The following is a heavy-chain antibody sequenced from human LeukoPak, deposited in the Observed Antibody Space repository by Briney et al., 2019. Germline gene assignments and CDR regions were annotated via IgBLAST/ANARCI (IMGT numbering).Heavy chain of an antibody. J-gene: IGHJ4*02. D-gene: IGHD6-19*01. V-gene: IGHV5-10-1*01. CDR1: GYSFTSYW. Sequence: GESLKISCKGSGYSFTSYWISWVRQLPGKGLEGRGRIDPSDSYTNYSPSFQGHVTISADKSISTAYLQRSSLKASDTAMYYCARQGLGSSGWYSPLDYWGQGTLVTVSS. CDR3: ARQGLGSSGWYSPLDY. CDR2: IDPSDSYT.